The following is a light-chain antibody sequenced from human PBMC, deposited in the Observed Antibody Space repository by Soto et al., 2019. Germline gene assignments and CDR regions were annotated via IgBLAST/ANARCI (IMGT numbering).Light chain of an antibody. J-gene: IGKJ1*01. CDR1: QSISSW. CDR3: QEYNSYWT. Sequence: DIQMTQSPSTLSASVGDRVTITCRASQSISSWLAWYQQKPGKAPKLLIYKASSLESGVPPRFSGSGSVTEFTLTISSLQPDAVATYYCQEYNSYWTFGQGTKVDIK. CDR2: KAS. V-gene: IGKV1-5*03.